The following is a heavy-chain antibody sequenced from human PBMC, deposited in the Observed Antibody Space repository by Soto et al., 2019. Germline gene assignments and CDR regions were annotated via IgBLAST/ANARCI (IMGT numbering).Heavy chain of an antibody. V-gene: IGHV4-31*03. D-gene: IGHD3-3*01. CDR2: IYYSGST. CDR3: ARDQSAGDFWSGYYRYYYYYGMDV. Sequence: PSETLSLTCTVSGGSISSGGYYWSWTRQHPGKGLEWIGYIYYSGSTYYNPSLKSRVTISVDTSKNQFSLKLSSVTAADTAVYDCARDQSAGDFWSGYYRYYYYYGMDVWGQGTTVTVSS. J-gene: IGHJ6*02. CDR1: GGSISSGGYY.